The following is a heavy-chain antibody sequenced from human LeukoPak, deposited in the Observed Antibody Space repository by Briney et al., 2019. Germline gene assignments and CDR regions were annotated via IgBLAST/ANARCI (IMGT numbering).Heavy chain of an antibody. CDR1: GGSISSNSYF. Sequence: EASETLSLTCTVSGGSISSNSYFWGWIRQPPGKGLEWIGSIYYSGSTYYNPSLKSRVTISVDKSKNQFSLKLSSVTAADTAVYYCARDRPGGSSLDYWGQGTLVTVSS. CDR3: ARDRPGGSSLDY. CDR2: IYYSGST. D-gene: IGHD6-13*01. J-gene: IGHJ4*02. V-gene: IGHV4-39*07.